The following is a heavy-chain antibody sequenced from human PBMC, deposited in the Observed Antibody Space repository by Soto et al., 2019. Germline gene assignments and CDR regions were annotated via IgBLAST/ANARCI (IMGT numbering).Heavy chain of an antibody. Sequence: PGGSLRLSCAASGFTFSSYAMSWVRQAPGKGLEWVSAISGSGGTTYYADSVKGRFTISRDNSKNTLYLQMNSLRAEDTAVYYCAKDLHYDFWSGSLYDYWGQGTLVTVSS. CDR1: GFTFSSYA. D-gene: IGHD3-3*01. J-gene: IGHJ4*02. V-gene: IGHV3-23*01. CDR3: AKDLHYDFWSGSLYDY. CDR2: ISGSGGTT.